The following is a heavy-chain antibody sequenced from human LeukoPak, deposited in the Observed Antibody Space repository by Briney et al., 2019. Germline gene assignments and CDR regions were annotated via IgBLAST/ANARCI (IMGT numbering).Heavy chain of an antibody. D-gene: IGHD2-15*01. J-gene: IGHJ6*02. CDR2: IKSDGSST. CDR3: AKFVRVVVAAPSWHGMDV. CDR1: GFTLSSYW. Sequence: GGSLRLSCAASGFTLSSYWMHWVRQAPGKGLVWVSRIKSDGSSTSYADSVKGRFTISRDNAKNTLYLQMNSLRAEDTAVYYCAKFVRVVVAAPSWHGMDVWGQGTTVTVSS. V-gene: IGHV3-74*01.